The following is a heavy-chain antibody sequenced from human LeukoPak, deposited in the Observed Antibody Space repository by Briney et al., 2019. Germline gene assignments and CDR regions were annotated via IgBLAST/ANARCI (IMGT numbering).Heavy chain of an antibody. Sequence: SETLSLTCTVSGGSISIYYWSWIRQPPGKGLEWIGYIYYSGSTNYNPSLKSRVTISVDTSKNQFSLKLSSVTAADTAVYYCARVPHDYGDFPFDPWGQGTLVTVSS. D-gene: IGHD4-17*01. CDR3: ARVPHDYGDFPFDP. J-gene: IGHJ5*02. CDR2: IYYSGST. CDR1: GGSISIYY. V-gene: IGHV4-59*01.